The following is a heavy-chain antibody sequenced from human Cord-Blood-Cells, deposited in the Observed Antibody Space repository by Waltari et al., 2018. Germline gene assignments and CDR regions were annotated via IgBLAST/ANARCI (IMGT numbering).Heavy chain of an antibody. J-gene: IGHJ3*02. Sequence: QVQLQESGPGLVKPSETLSLTCAVSGSSISSGYYWGWIRQPPGKGLEWIGSIYHSGSTYYNPSLKSRVTISVDTSKNQFSLKLSSVTAADTAVYYCARWVYSGAFDIWGQGTMVTVSS. CDR3: ARWVYSGAFDI. D-gene: IGHD2-15*01. V-gene: IGHV4-38-2*01. CDR1: GSSISSGYY. CDR2: IYHSGST.